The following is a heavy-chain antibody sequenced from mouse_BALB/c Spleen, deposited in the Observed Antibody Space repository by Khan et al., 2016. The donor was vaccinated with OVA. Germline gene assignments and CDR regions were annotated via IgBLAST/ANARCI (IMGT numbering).Heavy chain of an antibody. CDR1: GFSLTSYG. D-gene: IGHD2-14*01. J-gene: IGHJ4*01. CDR2: IWSDGST. V-gene: IGHV2-6-1*01. Sequence: QVQLKESGPGLVAPSQSLSITCTISGFSLTSYGVHWVRQPPGKSLEWLVVIWSDGSTTYNSALKSRLSITKDNSKSQVFLKMNSLQIDDTAMYYCARHDRYFYAMDYWGQGTSVTVSS. CDR3: ARHDRYFYAMDY.